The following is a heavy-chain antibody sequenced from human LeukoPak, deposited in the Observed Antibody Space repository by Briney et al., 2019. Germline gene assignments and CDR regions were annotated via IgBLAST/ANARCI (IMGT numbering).Heavy chain of an antibody. V-gene: IGHV3-43*02. D-gene: IGHD6-13*01. CDR2: ISGDGGST. J-gene: IGHJ6*02. CDR3: AKDIAAAGRHYYYYYGMDV. CDR1: GFTFDDYA. Sequence: GGSLRLSCAASGFTFDDYAMHWVRQAPGKGLEWVSLISGDGGSTYYADSVKGRFTISRDNSENSLYLQMNSLRTEDTALYYCAKDIAAAGRHYYYYYGMDVWGQGTTVTVSS.